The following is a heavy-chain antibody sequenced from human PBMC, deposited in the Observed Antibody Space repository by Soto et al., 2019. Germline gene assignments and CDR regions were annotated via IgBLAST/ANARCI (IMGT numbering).Heavy chain of an antibody. CDR2: ISAYNGNT. J-gene: IGHJ3*02. CDR1: GYTFTSYG. V-gene: IGHV1-18*01. Sequence: GASVKVSCKASGYTFTSYGSIWVRQAPGQGLERMGWISAYNGNTNYAQKLQGRVTMTTDTSTSTAYMELRSLRSDDTAVYYCARVKRYFDWGIFDIWGQGTMVTVSS. CDR3: ARVKRYFDWGIFDI. D-gene: IGHD3-9*01.